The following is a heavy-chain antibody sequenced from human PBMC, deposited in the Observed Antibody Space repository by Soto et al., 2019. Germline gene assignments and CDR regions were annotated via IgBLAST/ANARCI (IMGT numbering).Heavy chain of an antibody. CDR1: GGSISSGGYY. CDR2: IYYSGST. D-gene: IGHD3-16*02. Sequence: QVQLQESGPGLVKPSQTLSLTCTVSGGSISSGGYYWSWIRQHPGKGLEWIGYIYYSGSTYYNPSLKSRVTISVDTSKNQFSLKLSSVTAADTAVYYCARVDDYIWGSYRPAYFQHRGQGTLVTVSS. J-gene: IGHJ1*01. CDR3: ARVDDYIWGSYRPAYFQH. V-gene: IGHV4-31*03.